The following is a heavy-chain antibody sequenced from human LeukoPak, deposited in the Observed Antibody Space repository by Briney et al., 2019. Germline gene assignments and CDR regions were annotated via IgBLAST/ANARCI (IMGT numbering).Heavy chain of an antibody. V-gene: IGHV3-48*01. Sequence: GGSLRLSCAAPGFTFSDYSMNWVRQAPGKGLEWISYIGIDSGNTNYADSVKGRFTISGDKAKNSLYLQMNSLRVEDTAVYYCARGPSLLWFGEFPNYFDYWGQGTLVTVSS. CDR2: IGIDSGNT. D-gene: IGHD3-10*01. J-gene: IGHJ4*02. CDR1: GFTFSDYS. CDR3: ARGPSLLWFGEFPNYFDY.